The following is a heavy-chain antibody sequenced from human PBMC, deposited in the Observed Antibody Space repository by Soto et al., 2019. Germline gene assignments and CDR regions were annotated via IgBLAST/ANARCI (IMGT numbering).Heavy chain of an antibody. D-gene: IGHD2-8*01. CDR1: GGSISSGGYY. Sequence: SETLSLTCTVSGGSISSGGYYWSWIRQHPGKGLEWIGYIYYSGSTYYNPSLKSRVTISVDTSKNQFSLKLSSVTAADTAVYYCAGDLNGVCCWDEWGQGTLVTVSS. CDR3: AGDLNGVCCWDE. CDR2: IYYSGST. J-gene: IGHJ4*02. V-gene: IGHV4-31*03.